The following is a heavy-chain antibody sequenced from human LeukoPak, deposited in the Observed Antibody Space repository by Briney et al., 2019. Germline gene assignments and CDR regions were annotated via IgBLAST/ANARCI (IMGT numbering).Heavy chain of an antibody. CDR2: ITPFNGNT. Sequence: ASVKVSCKASGYTLTQHSMNWVRQAPGQALEWMGWITPFNGNTNYAQKFQDRVTITRDRSMSTAYMELSSLRSEDTAMYYCARSSDYSNYIFAYWGQGTLVTVSS. CDR3: ARSSDYSNYIFAY. V-gene: IGHV1-45*02. CDR1: GYTLTQHS. D-gene: IGHD4-11*01. J-gene: IGHJ4*02.